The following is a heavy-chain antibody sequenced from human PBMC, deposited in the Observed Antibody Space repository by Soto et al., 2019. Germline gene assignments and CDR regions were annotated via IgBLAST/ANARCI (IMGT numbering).Heavy chain of an antibody. CDR3: ARVRMYYSSSQAAYYLDY. CDR2: ISSSGTYI. V-gene: IGHV3-11*04. Sequence: QVQLVESGGGLVKPGGSLRLSCAASGFTFSDYYMSWIRQAPGKGLEWVSYISSSGTYIYYADSLKGRFTISRDNAKNSVDLQMNSLRADDTAVYYCARVRMYYSSSQAAYYLDYWGQGVLVTVSS. J-gene: IGHJ4*02. CDR1: GFTFSDYY. D-gene: IGHD6-13*01.